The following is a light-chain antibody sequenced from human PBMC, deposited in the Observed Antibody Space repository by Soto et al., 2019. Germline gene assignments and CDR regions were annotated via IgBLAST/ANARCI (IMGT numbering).Light chain of an antibody. CDR2: DND. CDR1: SSNIGDDY. CDR3: VTWDRSLSSVV. J-gene: IGLJ2*01. Sequence: QSVLTQPPSVSAAPGQKVSISCSGSSSNIGDDYVSWYQHLPGTAPKLLIDDNDKRPSGIPDRFSGSKSGTSATRDIIGLQSGDEAEYSCVTWDRSLSSVVFGGGTKLTVL. V-gene: IGLV1-51*01.